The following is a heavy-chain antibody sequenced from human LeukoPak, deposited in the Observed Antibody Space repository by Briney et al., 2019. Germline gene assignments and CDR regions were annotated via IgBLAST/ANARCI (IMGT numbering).Heavy chain of an antibody. CDR3: ARVGGYCLRGTFDI. V-gene: IGHV1-18*01. J-gene: IGHJ3*02. CDR1: GYTFTSYG. CDR2: ISAYNGNT. D-gene: IGHD2-21*01. Sequence: ASVKVSCKASGYTFTSYGISWVRQAPGQGLEWMGWISAYNGNTNYAQKLQGRVTMTTDTSTSTAYRELRSLRSDDPAVYYCARVGGYCLRGTFDIWGQGTMVTVSS.